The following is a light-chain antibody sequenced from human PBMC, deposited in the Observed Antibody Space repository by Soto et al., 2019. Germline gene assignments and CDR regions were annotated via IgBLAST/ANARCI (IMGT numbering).Light chain of an antibody. CDR3: ISFTTSNSYL. J-gene: IGLJ1*01. V-gene: IGLV2-14*03. CDR2: DVS. Sequence: QSARTQPASVSGSPGPSITISCTGTSSDVGAYNYVSWYQQHPGKVPKLMIYDVSDLPSGVSNRCSGSQSGNTSSLTISGLQAYDKADYYSISFTTSNSYLFGDGTKVTVL. CDR1: SSDVGAYNY.